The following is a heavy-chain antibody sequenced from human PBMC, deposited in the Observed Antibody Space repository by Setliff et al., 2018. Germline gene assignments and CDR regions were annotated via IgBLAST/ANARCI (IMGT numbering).Heavy chain of an antibody. CDR2: IHASGSP. CDR1: GGSISSGAYY. Sequence: PSETLSLTCTVSGGSISSGAYYWSWIRRPAGKAPEWIGRIHASGSPSYNPSLNSRVTMSLDTSTNQFFLRLSSVTAADTAVYYCARERYFDWFFEYWGRGTLVTVSS. J-gene: IGHJ4*02. D-gene: IGHD3-9*01. V-gene: IGHV4-61*02. CDR3: ARERYFDWFFEY.